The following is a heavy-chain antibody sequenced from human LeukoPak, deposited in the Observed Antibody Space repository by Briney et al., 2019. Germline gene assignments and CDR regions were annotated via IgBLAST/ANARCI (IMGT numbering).Heavy chain of an antibody. D-gene: IGHD3-16*02. CDR3: ARSSVRFGGVIAPPGY. V-gene: IGHV1-69*13. Sequence: SVKVSCKASGYTFTSYGISWVRQAPGQGLEWMGGIIPIFGTANYAQKFQGRVTITADESTSTAYMELSSLRSEDTAVHYCARSSVRFGGVIAPPGYWGQGTLVTVSS. CDR1: GYTFTSYG. J-gene: IGHJ4*02. CDR2: IIPIFGTA.